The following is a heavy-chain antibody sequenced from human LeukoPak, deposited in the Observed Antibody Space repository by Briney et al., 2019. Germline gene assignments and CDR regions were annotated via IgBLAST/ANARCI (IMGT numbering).Heavy chain of an antibody. CDR1: GFTLSRYS. V-gene: IGHV3-21*01. Sequence: PGGSLRLSCAASGFTLSRYSMNWVRQAPGKGLKWVSSIISNSSLIYYADSVKGRFTMSRDNAKNSLYLQMNSLRAEDTPVYYGARDRPLGSCSTISYPHLYYWNRGTLVTVSS. D-gene: IGHD2-2*01. CDR2: IISNSSLI. J-gene: IGHJ4*02. CDR3: ARDRPLGSCSTISYPHLYY.